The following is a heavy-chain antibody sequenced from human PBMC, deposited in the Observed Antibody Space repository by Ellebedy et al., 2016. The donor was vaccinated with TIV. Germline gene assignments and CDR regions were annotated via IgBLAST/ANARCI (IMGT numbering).Heavy chain of an antibody. CDR1: GGSFSRHY. Sequence: SQTLSLTXXVYGGSFSRHYWSWIRQPPGKGLEWIGEINDSGSTSYNPSLKSRVIVSVDTSKNQFSLKLTSVTAADTAVYYCARRSSGIPEAGIGYWGQGTRVTVSS. CDR3: ARRSSGIPEAGIGY. D-gene: IGHD6-19*01. CDR2: INDSGST. V-gene: IGHV4-34*01. J-gene: IGHJ4*02.